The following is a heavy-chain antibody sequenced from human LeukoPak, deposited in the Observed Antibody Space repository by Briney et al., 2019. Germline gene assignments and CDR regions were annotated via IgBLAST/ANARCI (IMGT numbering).Heavy chain of an antibody. V-gene: IGHV3-30-3*01. CDR3: ARGLYDYVWGSYRTLDY. Sequence: PGGSLRLSCAASGFTVSSNYMSWVRQAPGKGLEWVAVISYDGSNKYYADSVKGRFTISRDNSKNTLYLQMNSLRAEDTAVYYCARGLYDYVWGSYRTLDYWGQGTLVTVSS. CDR1: GFTVSSNY. D-gene: IGHD3-16*02. CDR2: ISYDGSNK. J-gene: IGHJ4*02.